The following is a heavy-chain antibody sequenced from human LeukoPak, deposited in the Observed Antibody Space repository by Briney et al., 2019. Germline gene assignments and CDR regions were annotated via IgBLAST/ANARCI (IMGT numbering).Heavy chain of an antibody. Sequence: SETLSLTCTVSGGSISSGGYYWTWLRQHPGKGLEWIGYIYYSGSTYYNPSLKSRVTISVDTSKNQFSLKLSSVTAADTAVYYCAREEANSGLDYWGQEILVSVSS. CDR1: GGSISSGGYY. J-gene: IGHJ4*02. V-gene: IGHV4-31*03. D-gene: IGHD4/OR15-4a*01. CDR2: IYYSGST. CDR3: AREEANSGLDY.